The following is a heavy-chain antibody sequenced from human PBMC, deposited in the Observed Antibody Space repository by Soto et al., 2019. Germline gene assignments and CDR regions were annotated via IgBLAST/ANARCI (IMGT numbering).Heavy chain of an antibody. V-gene: IGHV1-58*02. D-gene: IGHD4-17*01. J-gene: IGHJ4*02. Sequence: ASVKVSCKASGFTFTNSAIQWVRQARGQRLEWVGWIVVGSGNTNYAQKFQERISITRDMSTSTAYMELRSLKTEDTAVYYCSRDDADWLFNWGQGALVTVSS. CDR3: SRDDADWLFN. CDR2: IVVGSGNT. CDR1: GFTFTNSA.